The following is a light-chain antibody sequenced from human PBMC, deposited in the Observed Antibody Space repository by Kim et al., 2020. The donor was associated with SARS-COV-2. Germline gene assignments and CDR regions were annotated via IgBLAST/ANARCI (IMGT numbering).Light chain of an antibody. CDR1: QGVSSS. CDR3: QQYGSSLYS. V-gene: IGKV3-20*01. Sequence: LSPGERAALSCKASQGVSSSLAWYQQTPGQAPRLLIYDAANRATGIPARFSGSGSGTNFTLTISRLEPEDFAVYYCQQYGSSLYSFGQGTNLEI. J-gene: IGKJ2*03. CDR2: DAA.